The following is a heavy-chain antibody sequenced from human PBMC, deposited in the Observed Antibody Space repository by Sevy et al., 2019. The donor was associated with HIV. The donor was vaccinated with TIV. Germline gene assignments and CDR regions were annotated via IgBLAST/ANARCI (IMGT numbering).Heavy chain of an antibody. D-gene: IGHD4-17*01. CDR1: GFTFSSYA. CDR2: ISYDGSNK. Sequence: GGSLRLSCAASGFTFSSYAMHWVRQAPGKGLEWVAVISYDGSNKYYADSVKGRFTISRDNCKNTLYLQMNSLRAEDTAVYYCASHRDYGDNLMDVWGQWTTVTVSS. J-gene: IGHJ6*02. CDR3: ASHRDYGDNLMDV. V-gene: IGHV3-30*04.